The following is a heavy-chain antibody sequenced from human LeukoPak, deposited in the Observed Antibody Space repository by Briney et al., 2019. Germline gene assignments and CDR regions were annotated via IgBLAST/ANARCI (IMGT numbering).Heavy chain of an antibody. Sequence: GGSLRLSCAASGVTFSSYAASWVRQAPGKGLEWVSGISDSGGSTYYADSVKGRFTISRDNSRKTVFLQLNSLRAEDTAVYYCATHSLNWGQGTLVTVSS. V-gene: IGHV3-23*01. CDR3: ATHSLN. CDR1: GVTFSSYA. CDR2: ISDSGGST. D-gene: IGHD2-15*01. J-gene: IGHJ4*02.